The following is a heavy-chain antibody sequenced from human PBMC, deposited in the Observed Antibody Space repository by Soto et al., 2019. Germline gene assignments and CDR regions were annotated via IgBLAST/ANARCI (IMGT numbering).Heavy chain of an antibody. J-gene: IGHJ4*02. Sequence: EVQLVESGGDLVQRGGSLRLSVQASGFPFSPYGLPWARHPPGKGLAWVAGISGDGVTTYYADSVTGRFTVSRDNAKNTLSLQISGLRAEDTAVYYCAREYYGLLTGYYTDYWGQGTLVSVSS. D-gene: IGHD3-9*01. CDR2: ISGDGVTT. CDR3: AREYYGLLTGYYTDY. CDR1: GFPFSPYG. V-gene: IGHV3-74*01.